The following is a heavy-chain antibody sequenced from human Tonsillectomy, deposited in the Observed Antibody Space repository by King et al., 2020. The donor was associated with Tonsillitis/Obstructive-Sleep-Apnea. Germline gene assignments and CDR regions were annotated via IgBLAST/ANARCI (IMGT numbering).Heavy chain of an antibody. Sequence: QLVQSGGGLVQPGGSLRLSCAASGFTFSNYAMSWVRQAPGKGLEWVSXXXXXXSFXXYXDSVKGRFTISRDNXKNTLYLQMNSLRAEDTAVYYCAKGDIVVVPTAWFDPWGQGTLVTVSS. V-gene: IGHV3-23*04. D-gene: IGHD2-2*01. J-gene: IGHJ5*02. CDR3: AKGDIVVVPTAWFDP. CDR2: XXXXXSFX. CDR1: GFTFSNYA.